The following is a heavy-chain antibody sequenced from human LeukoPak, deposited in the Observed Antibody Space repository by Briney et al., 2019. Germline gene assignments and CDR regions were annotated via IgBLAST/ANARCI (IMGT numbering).Heavy chain of an antibody. CDR2: IYHSGST. CDR3: ALSYSSPLDYFDY. CDR1: GYSISSGYY. D-gene: IGHD6-13*01. Sequence: KPSETLSLTCAVSGYSISSGYYRGWIRQPPGKGLEWNGSIYHSGSTHYNPSLKSRVTISVDTSKNQFSLKLSSVTAADTAVYYCALSYSSPLDYFDYWGQGTLVTVSS. J-gene: IGHJ4*02. V-gene: IGHV4-38-2*01.